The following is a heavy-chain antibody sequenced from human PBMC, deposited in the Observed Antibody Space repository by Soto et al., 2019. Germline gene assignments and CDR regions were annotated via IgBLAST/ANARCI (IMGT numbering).Heavy chain of an antibody. J-gene: IGHJ5*02. V-gene: IGHV3-48*03. CDR3: ARGNDRSYWGHRFDP. CDR2: ISISGSTM. D-gene: IGHD1-26*01. Sequence: HPGGSLRLSXAASGFTFSSYEMNWVRQAPGKGLEWISYISISGSTMYYADSVKGRFTISRDNAKNSLYLQMNSLRAEDTAVYYCARGNDRSYWGHRFDPWGQGTLVTVSS. CDR1: GFTFSSYE.